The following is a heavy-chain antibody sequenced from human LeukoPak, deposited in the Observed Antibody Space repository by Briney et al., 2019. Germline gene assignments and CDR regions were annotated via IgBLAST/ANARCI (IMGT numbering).Heavy chain of an antibody. Sequence: SAKVSCKASGGTFSSYAISWVRQAPGQGLEWMGGIIPIFGTANYAQKFQGRVTITTDESTSTAYMELSSLRSEDTAVYYCATHMGATGAVFDYWGQGTLVTVSS. CDR3: ATHMGATGAVFDY. D-gene: IGHD1-26*01. J-gene: IGHJ4*02. CDR2: IIPIFGTA. V-gene: IGHV1-69*05. CDR1: GGTFSSYA.